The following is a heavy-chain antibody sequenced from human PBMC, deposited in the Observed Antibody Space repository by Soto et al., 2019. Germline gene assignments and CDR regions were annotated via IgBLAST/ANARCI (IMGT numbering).Heavy chain of an antibody. J-gene: IGHJ4*02. V-gene: IGHV1-3*01. CDR1: GHTFTGYA. D-gene: IGHD6-19*01. Sequence: ASVKVSCKASGHTFTGYAMHWVRQAPGQRLEWMGWINAGNGNTKYSQKFQGRVTITRDTSASAAYMELSSLSSEDTAVYYCARAVAVPADFDYWGQGTLVTVS. CDR3: ARAVAVPADFDY. CDR2: INAGNGNT.